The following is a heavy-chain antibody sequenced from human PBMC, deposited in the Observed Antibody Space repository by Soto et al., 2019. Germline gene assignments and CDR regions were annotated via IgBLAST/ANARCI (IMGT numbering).Heavy chain of an antibody. D-gene: IGHD5-18*01. CDR3: ARDQDSYGYKGWFDP. J-gene: IGHJ5*02. Sequence: GASVKVSCKASGGTFSSYTISWVRQAPGQGLEWMGRIIPILGIANYAQKFQGRVTITADKSTSTAYMELSSLRSEDTAVYYCARDQDSYGYKGWFDPWGQGTLVTVSS. CDR2: IIPILGIA. CDR1: GGTFSSYT. V-gene: IGHV1-69*04.